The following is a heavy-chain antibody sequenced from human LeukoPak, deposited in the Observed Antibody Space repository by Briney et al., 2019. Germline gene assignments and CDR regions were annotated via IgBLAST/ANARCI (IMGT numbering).Heavy chain of an antibody. D-gene: IGHD3-22*01. Sequence: SQTLSLTCTVSGGSISSGGYYWSWIRQHPGKGLEWIGYIYYSGSTYYNPSLKSRVTISVDTSKNQFSLKLSSVTAADTAVYYCARVPPDEGSYDSSGTDYWGQGTLVTVSS. CDR1: GGSISSGGYY. J-gene: IGHJ4*02. V-gene: IGHV4-31*03. CDR2: IYYSGST. CDR3: ARVPPDEGSYDSSGTDY.